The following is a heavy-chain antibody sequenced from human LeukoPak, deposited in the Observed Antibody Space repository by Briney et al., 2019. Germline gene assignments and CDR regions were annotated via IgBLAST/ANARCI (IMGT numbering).Heavy chain of an antibody. CDR3: ARHSFSHDAFDI. CDR1: GGTFSSYA. V-gene: IGHV1-69*05. Sequence: GASVKVSCKASGGTFSSYAMSWVRQAPGQGLEWMGGIIPIFGTANYAQKFQGRVTITTDESTSTAYMELSSLRSEDTAVYYCARHSFSHDAFDIWGQGTMVTVSS. D-gene: IGHD2/OR15-2a*01. CDR2: IIPIFGTA. J-gene: IGHJ3*02.